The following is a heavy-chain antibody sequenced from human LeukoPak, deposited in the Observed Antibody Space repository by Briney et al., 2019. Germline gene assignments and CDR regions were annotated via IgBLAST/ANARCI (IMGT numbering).Heavy chain of an antibody. J-gene: IGHJ5*02. V-gene: IGHV4-39*01. CDR2: IYYSGST. Sequence: SETLSLTCTVSGGSISSSSYYWGWIRQPPGKGLEWIGSIYYSGSTYYNPSLKSRVTISVDTSKNQFSLKLSSVTAADTAVYYCASPQAYCSGGSCHNWFDPWGQGTLVTLSS. CDR1: GGSISSSSYY. D-gene: IGHD2-15*01. CDR3: ASPQAYCSGGSCHNWFDP.